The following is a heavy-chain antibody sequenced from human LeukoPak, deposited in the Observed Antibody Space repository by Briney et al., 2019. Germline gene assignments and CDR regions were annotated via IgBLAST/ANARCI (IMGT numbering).Heavy chain of an antibody. V-gene: IGHV4-31*03. CDR3: ARWAAVRFLEWPPGWFDP. CDR1: GGSISSGGYY. CDR2: IYYSGST. Sequence: SETLSLTCTVSGGSISSGGYYWSWIRQHPGKGLEWIGYIYYSGSTYYNPSLKSRVTISVDTSKNQFSLKLSSVTAADAAVYYCARWAAVRFLEWPPGWFDPWGQGTLVTVSS. J-gene: IGHJ5*02. D-gene: IGHD3-3*01.